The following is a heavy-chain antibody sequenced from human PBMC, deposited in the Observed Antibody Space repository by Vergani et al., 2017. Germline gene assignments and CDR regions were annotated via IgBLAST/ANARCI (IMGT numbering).Heavy chain of an antibody. CDR1: GFTFSSYS. CDR3: AKDDRVTMVRGVIRTRGYYYYMDV. Sequence: EVQLVESGGGLVQPGGSLRLSCAASGFTFSSYSMNWVRQAPGKGLEWVSYISSSSSTIYYADSVKGRFTISRDNAKNSLYLQMNSLRAEDTAVYYCAKDDRVTMVRGVIRTRGYYYYMDVWGKGP. V-gene: IGHV3-48*01. D-gene: IGHD3-10*01. CDR2: ISSSSSTI. J-gene: IGHJ6*03.